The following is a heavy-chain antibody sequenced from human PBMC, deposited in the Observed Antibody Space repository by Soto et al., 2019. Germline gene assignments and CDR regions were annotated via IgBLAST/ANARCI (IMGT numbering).Heavy chain of an antibody. CDR2: IIPIFGTA. CDR1: GGTFSSYA. CDR3: ASGGIAASILTFDY. D-gene: IGHD6-13*01. Sequence: GASVKVSCKASGGTFSSYAISWVRQAPGQGLEWMGGIIPIFGTANYAQKFQGRVTITADESTSTAYMELSSLRSEDTAVYYCASGGIAASILTFDYWGQGTLVTVSS. V-gene: IGHV1-69*13. J-gene: IGHJ4*02.